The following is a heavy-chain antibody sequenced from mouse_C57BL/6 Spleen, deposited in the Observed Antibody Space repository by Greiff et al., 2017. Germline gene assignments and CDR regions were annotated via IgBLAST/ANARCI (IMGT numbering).Heavy chain of an antibody. V-gene: IGHV1-82*01. Sequence: QVQLQQSGPELVKPGASVKISCKASGYAFSSSWMNWVKQRPGKGLEWIGRIYPGDGDTNYNGKVKGKATLNADKSSSTAYMQLSILTSEDSAVYCYSSANYYYSSILAYAMDYWGQGTSVTVSS. J-gene: IGHJ4*01. CDR3: SSANYYYSSILAYAMDY. CDR2: IYPGDGDT. CDR1: GYAFSSSW. D-gene: IGHD1-1*01.